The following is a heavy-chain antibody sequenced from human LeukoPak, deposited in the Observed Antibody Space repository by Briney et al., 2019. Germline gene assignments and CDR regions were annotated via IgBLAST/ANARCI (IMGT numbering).Heavy chain of an antibody. V-gene: IGHV4-39*01. Sequence: SETLSLTCTVSGGSISSNSYYWGWIRQPPGKGLEWIGTIYYSGSTYYNPSLKSRVTISVDTSKNQFSLKLTSVTAADTTVYYCARMVGATLGLDYWGQGTLVTVSS. D-gene: IGHD1-26*01. CDR3: ARMVGATLGLDY. J-gene: IGHJ4*02. CDR1: GGSISSNSYY. CDR2: IYYSGST.